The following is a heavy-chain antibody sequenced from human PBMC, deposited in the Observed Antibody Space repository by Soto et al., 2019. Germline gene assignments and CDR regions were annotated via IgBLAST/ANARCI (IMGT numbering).Heavy chain of an antibody. D-gene: IGHD6-13*01. V-gene: IGHV3-23*01. J-gene: IGHJ3*02. CDR2: ISGSGGST. CDR1: GFTFSSYA. Sequence: GGSLRLSCAASGFTFSSYAMSWVRQAPGKGLEWVSAISGSGGSTYYADSVKGRFTISRDNSKNTLYLQMNSLRAEDKPVSYRAQEYTNWDSSSCDAFDIWGQGTMVTVSS. CDR3: AQEYTNWDSSSCDAFDI.